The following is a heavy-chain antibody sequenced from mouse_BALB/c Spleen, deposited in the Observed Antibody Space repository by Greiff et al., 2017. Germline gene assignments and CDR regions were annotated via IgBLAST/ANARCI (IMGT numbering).Heavy chain of an antibody. D-gene: IGHD1-1*01. V-gene: IGHV1-18*01. CDR1: GYTFTEYT. J-gene: IGHJ4*01. Sequence: VQLQQSGPELVKPGASVKISCKTSGYTFTEYTMHWVKQSHGKSLEWIGGINPNNGGTSYNQKFKGKATLTVDKSSSTAYMELRSLTSEDSAVYYCASPYYYGSSYDAMDYWGQGTSVTVSS. CDR2: INPNNGGT. CDR3: ASPYYYGSSYDAMDY.